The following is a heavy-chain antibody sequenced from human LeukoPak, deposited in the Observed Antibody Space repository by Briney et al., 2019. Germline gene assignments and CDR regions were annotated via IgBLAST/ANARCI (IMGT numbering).Heavy chain of an antibody. V-gene: IGHV3-7*01. CDR3: ARARITMIVDEHIDY. Sequence: GGSLRLSCAASGFTFSIYWMSWVRQAPGKGLEWVASMKGDGSVKHFLDSVEGRFTISRDNAKNSLYLQMNSLRAEDTAVYYCARARITMIVDEHIDYWGQGTLVTVSS. D-gene: IGHD3-22*01. CDR1: GFTFSIYW. J-gene: IGHJ4*02. CDR2: MKGDGSVK.